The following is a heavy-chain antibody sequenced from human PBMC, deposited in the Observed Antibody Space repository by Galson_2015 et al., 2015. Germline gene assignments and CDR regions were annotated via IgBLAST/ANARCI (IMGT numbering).Heavy chain of an antibody. CDR2: IAGSVSSI. V-gene: IGHV3-48*03. J-gene: IGHJ3*02. Sequence: SLRLSCAASGFTFSSYEMNWVRQAPGKGLEWVSYIAGSVSSIYYADSVEGRFTISRDNAKNSLYLQVNSLRAEDTAVYYCTRIFRSTTSAEGFDIWGQGTMVTVS. D-gene: IGHD2-2*01. CDR1: GFTFSSYE. CDR3: TRIFRSTTSAEGFDI.